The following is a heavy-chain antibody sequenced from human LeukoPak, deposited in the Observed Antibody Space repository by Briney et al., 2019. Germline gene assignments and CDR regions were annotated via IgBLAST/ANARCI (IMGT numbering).Heavy chain of an antibody. D-gene: IGHD2-15*01. CDR3: ARDPRCSGGSCYTYWFDP. Sequence: GASVKVSCKASGYTFTSYYMHWVRQAPGQGLEWMGWINPNSGGTNYAQKFQGRVTMTRDTSISTAYMELSRLRSDDTAVYYCARDPRCSGGSCYTYWFDPWGQGTLVTVSS. CDR2: INPNSGGT. V-gene: IGHV1-2*02. J-gene: IGHJ5*02. CDR1: GYTFTSYY.